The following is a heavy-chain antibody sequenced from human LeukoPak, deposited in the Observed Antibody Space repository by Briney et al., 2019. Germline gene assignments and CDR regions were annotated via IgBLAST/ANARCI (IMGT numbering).Heavy chain of an antibody. J-gene: IGHJ6*03. D-gene: IGHD3-3*01. CDR3: ARGGLTIFGVVNYMDV. CDR1: RFTFDDYG. CDR2: RNGGST. Sequence: GGSLRLSCAASRFTFDDYGMSWVRQVPGKGLEWVSGRNGGSTGYADSVKGRFTISRDNAKNSLYLQMNSLRAEDTALYYCARGGLTIFGVVNYMDVWGKGTTVTVSS. V-gene: IGHV3-20*04.